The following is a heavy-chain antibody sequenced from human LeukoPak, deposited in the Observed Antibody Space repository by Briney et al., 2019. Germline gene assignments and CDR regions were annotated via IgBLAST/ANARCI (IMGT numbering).Heavy chain of an antibody. CDR2: MYYSGTT. CDR1: GGSISSSN. J-gene: IGHJ5*02. Sequence: SETLSLTCAVSGGSISSSNWWNWVRPPPGKTLEWIGYMYYSGTTNYNPSLKSRVTMSVDTSRNQFSLKLSSVTAAVTAIYYCASRRQLEGLEAWGQGALVTVSS. V-gene: IGHV4-4*02. CDR3: ASRRQLEGLEA. D-gene: IGHD1-1*01.